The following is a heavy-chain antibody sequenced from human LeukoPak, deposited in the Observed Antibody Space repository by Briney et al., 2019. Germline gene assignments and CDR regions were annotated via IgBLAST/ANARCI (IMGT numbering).Heavy chain of an antibody. Sequence: ASVKVSCKASGGTFSSYAISWVRQAPGQGLEWMGIINPSGGSTNYAQKFQGRVTMTRDTSTSTVYLELSSLGSEDTAVYCCTRGGEYSASPGVYWGQGTLVTVSS. D-gene: IGHD2/OR15-2a*01. CDR3: TRGGEYSASPGVY. CDR1: GGTFSSYA. V-gene: IGHV1-46*01. J-gene: IGHJ4*02. CDR2: INPSGGST.